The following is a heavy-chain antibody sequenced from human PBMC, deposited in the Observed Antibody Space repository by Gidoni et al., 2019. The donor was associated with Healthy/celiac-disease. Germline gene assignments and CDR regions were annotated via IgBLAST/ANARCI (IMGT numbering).Heavy chain of an antibody. CDR3: ARAFGDGYNQGPDY. D-gene: IGHD5-12*01. J-gene: IGHJ4*02. Sequence: EVKLVESGGGLVQPGGSLRLSCAASGFPFSSYWMQWVRQAPGKGLVWVSRINSDGSSTSYADSVKGRFTISRDNAKNTLYLQMNSLRAEDTAVYYCARAFGDGYNQGPDYWGQGTLVTVSS. CDR1: GFPFSSYW. V-gene: IGHV3-74*01. CDR2: INSDGSST.